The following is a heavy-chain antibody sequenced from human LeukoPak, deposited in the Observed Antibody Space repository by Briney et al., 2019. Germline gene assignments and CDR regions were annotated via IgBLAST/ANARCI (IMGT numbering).Heavy chain of an antibody. CDR2: IYPGDSDT. D-gene: IGHD6-13*01. CDR1: GYSFTNYW. V-gene: IGHV5-51*01. J-gene: IGHJ4*02. CDR3: ARRSFATAGYYFDY. Sequence: GESLKISCEASGYSFTNYWIGWVRQMPGKGLEWMGIIYPGDSDTRYSPSFQGQVTISADKSISTVYLQWSSLKASDTAMYYCARRSFATAGYYFDYWGQGTLVTVSS.